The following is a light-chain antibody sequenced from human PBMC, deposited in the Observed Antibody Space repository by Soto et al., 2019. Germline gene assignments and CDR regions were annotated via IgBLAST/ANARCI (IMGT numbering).Light chain of an antibody. CDR2: WAS. V-gene: IGKV4-1*01. Sequence: DIVMTQSPDSLAVSLGERATINSKSSQSVLYSSNNKNYLAWYQQKSGQSPKLLIYWASTRESGVPDRFSGSGSWTDFTLTISSLQAEDAAVYYCQQSYDTPRTFGQGTKVEIK. CDR3: QQSYDTPRT. J-gene: IGKJ1*01. CDR1: QSVLYSSNNKNY.